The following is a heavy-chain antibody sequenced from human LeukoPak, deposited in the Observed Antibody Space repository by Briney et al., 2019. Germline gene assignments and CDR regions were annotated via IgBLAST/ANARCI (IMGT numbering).Heavy chain of an antibody. Sequence: GGSLRLSCAVSGFTFSSYAMHWVRQAPGKGLEWVAVISYDGSNRYYADSVKGRFTISRDNSKNTLYLQMNSLRAEDTAVYYCARAVYYDSSGFHYWGQGTLVTVSS. CDR3: ARAVYYDSSGFHY. CDR2: ISYDGSNR. D-gene: IGHD3-22*01. CDR1: GFTFSSYA. V-gene: IGHV3-30*14. J-gene: IGHJ4*02.